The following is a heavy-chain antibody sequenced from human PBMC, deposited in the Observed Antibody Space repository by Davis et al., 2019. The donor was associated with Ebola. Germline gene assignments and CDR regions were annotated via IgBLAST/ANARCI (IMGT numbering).Heavy chain of an antibody. CDR3: ARGDCSGGSCYSFDY. CDR1: GYTFTNYF. D-gene: IGHD2-15*01. CDR2: INPNSGGT. Sequence: ASVKVSCKTSGYTFTNYFVHWVRQAPGQGLEWMGWINPNSGGTNYAQKFQGRVTMTRDTSATTAYMELRSLRSDDTAVYYCARGDCSGGSCYSFDYWGQGTLVTVSS. V-gene: IGHV1-2*02. J-gene: IGHJ4*02.